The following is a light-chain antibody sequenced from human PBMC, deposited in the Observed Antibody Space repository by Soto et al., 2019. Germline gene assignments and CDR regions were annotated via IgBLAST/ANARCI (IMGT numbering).Light chain of an antibody. CDR1: QSISSRN. CDR3: QQRSNWPPIT. V-gene: IGKV3-11*01. J-gene: IGKJ5*01. CDR2: DAS. Sequence: EIVLTQSPGTLSLSPVEIASLSFMASQSISSRNLAWYQQRPGQAPRLLIYDASHRAAGIPARFSGSGFGTDFTLTISSLEPEDAAVYYCQQRSNWPPITFGQGTRLEIK.